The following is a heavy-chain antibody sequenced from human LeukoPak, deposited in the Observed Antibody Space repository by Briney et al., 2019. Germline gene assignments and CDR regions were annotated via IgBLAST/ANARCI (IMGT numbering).Heavy chain of an antibody. D-gene: IGHD2-15*01. CDR1: GFTFSIYT. Sequence: GGSLRLSCAASGFTFSIYTMNWVRQAPGKGLEWVSYISSSSSAIYYADSVKGRFTISRDNSKNTVFLQMNSLRAEDTAVYYCVHRPEYGSGDFPFEHWGQGALVTVAA. CDR3: VHRPEYGSGDFPFEH. J-gene: IGHJ4*02. CDR2: ISSSSSAI. V-gene: IGHV3-48*01.